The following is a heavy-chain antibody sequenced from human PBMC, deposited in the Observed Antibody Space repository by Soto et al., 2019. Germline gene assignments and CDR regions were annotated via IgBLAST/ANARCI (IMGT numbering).Heavy chain of an antibody. CDR3: AGRCDSTSCLAHFDY. D-gene: IGHD2-2*01. CDR1: GGTFNNYV. V-gene: IGHV1-69*06. Sequence: QVQLVQSGAEVKKPGSSVKVSCKASGGTFNNYVINWVRQAPGQGLEWMGGIIPIFGTANYAQKFQGRVTITGVKSTSTAYMELNSLRSEDTAVYYCAGRCDSTSCLAHFDYWGQGTLVTVSS. CDR2: IIPIFGTA. J-gene: IGHJ4*02.